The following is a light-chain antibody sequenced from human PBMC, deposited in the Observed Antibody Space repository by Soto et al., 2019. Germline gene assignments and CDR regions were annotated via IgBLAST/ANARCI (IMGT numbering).Light chain of an antibody. Sequence: IQMNQTPSSLFPPVGDIATITCGKSQSISTYLNWYHQKPGKAPDLLIYHASKLAKGVTSRFSGSGSGTDFSFIITSLQREDLATYYCQQYYGLPPLSFGQGIRLEIK. V-gene: IGKV1-33*01. CDR2: HAS. CDR3: QQYYGLPPLS. J-gene: IGKJ5*01. CDR1: QSISTY.